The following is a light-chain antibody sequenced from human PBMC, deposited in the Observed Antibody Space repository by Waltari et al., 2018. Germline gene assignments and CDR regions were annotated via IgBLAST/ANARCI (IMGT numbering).Light chain of an antibody. Sequence: DIVMTQSPDSLAVSLGERATVNCKSSQSVLYSPNNKNYLAWYQQKPGQPPKLLIYCASTREAGFPDRFSGSGSGTDFTLTISSLQAEDVAVYYSQQYANTPRTFGQGTTVEIK. CDR1: QSVLYSPNNKNY. V-gene: IGKV4-1*01. J-gene: IGKJ1*01. CDR3: QQYANTPRT. CDR2: CAS.